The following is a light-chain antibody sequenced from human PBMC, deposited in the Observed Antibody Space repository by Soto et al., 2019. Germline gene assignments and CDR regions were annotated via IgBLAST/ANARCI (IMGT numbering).Light chain of an antibody. J-gene: IGKJ5*01. CDR1: QSVSNNY. V-gene: IGKV3D-20*02. Sequence: VMTQAPATLSVSPGERATLSCRASQSVSNNYLAWYQQKPGQAPRLLIYGASNRATGIPDRFSGSGSGTDFTLTISSLEPEDFAVYYCQQRSNWITVGQGTRLEIK. CDR3: QQRSNWIT. CDR2: GAS.